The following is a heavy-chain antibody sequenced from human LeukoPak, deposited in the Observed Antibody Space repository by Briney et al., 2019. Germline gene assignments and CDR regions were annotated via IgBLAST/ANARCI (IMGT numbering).Heavy chain of an antibody. CDR3: ARVAKTGYFDY. Sequence: PGGSLRLSCAVSGFTFSAYWMTWVRQAPGKGLEWVANIKQDGSERDYVDSVKGRFTISRDNAKNSLYLQMNSLRAEDTAVYYCARVAKTGYFDYWGQGTLVTVSS. CDR1: GFTFSAYW. V-gene: IGHV3-7*02. J-gene: IGHJ4*02. D-gene: IGHD1-14*01. CDR2: IKQDGSER.